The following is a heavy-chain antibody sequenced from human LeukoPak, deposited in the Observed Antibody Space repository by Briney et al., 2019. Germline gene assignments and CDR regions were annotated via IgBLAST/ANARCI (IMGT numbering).Heavy chain of an antibody. CDR1: GFTVSSNY. CDR2: IYSGVNT. V-gene: IGHV3-66*01. J-gene: IGHJ1*01. CDR3: ARDLTGDCYFQH. Sequence: PGGSLRLSCAASGFTVSSNYMSWVRQAPGKGLEWVSIIYSGVNTYYADSVKGRFTISRDNSKNTLYLQMNSLRAEDTAVYYCARDLTGDCYFQHWGQGTLVTVSS. D-gene: IGHD2-21*02.